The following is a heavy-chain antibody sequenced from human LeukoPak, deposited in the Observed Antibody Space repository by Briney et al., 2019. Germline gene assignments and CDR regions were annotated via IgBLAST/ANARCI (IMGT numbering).Heavy chain of an antibody. V-gene: IGHV3-33*01. J-gene: IGHJ4*02. CDR3: ARDVPSGYDSGYYFDY. D-gene: IGHD5-12*01. Sequence: PGRSLRLSCAASGFTFSSYGMHWVRQAPGKGLEWVAVIWYDGSNKYYADSVKGRFTISRDNSKNTLYLQMNSLRAEDTAVYYCARDVPSGYDSGYYFDYWGQGPLVTVSS. CDR1: GFTFSSYG. CDR2: IWYDGSNK.